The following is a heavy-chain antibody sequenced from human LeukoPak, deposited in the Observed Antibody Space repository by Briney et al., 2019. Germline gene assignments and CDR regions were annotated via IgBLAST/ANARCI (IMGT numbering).Heavy chain of an antibody. V-gene: IGHV4-39*01. Sequence: SETLSLTCTVSGGSISSSSYYWGWIRQPPGKGLEWIGSIYYSGSTYYNPSLKSRVTISVDTSKNQFSLKLSSVTAADTAVYYCCLGYCSSTSCYSFDYWGQGTLVTVSS. CDR2: IYYSGST. J-gene: IGHJ4*02. CDR1: GGSISSSSYY. CDR3: CLGYCSSTSCYSFDY. D-gene: IGHD2-2*01.